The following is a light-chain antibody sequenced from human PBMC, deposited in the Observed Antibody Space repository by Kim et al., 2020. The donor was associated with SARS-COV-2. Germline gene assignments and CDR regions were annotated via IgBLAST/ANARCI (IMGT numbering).Light chain of an antibody. CDR3: CSYAGSSTVV. CDR1: GSDVGNYNL. V-gene: IGLV2-23*01. CDR2: EGS. J-gene: IGLJ2*01. Sequence: GQSITISCTGTGSDVGNYNLVSWYQHHPGKAPKLMIYEGSKRPSGVSNRFSGSKSGNTASLTISGLQAEDEADFYCCSYAGSSTVVFGGGTQLTVL.